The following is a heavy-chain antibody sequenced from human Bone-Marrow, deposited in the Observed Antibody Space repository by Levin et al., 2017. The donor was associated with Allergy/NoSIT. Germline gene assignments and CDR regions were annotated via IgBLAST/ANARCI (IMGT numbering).Heavy chain of an antibody. CDR3: ARDGGHYYDGRGNFGLDY. J-gene: IGHJ4*02. D-gene: IGHD3-22*01. CDR2: INYDGRT. Sequence: ESLKISCNVSGVFISSSNYYWAWIRQSPGGGLDWIGSINYDGRTYYSPPLKSRITILVDTSKNQFSLELTSVTAADTAVYFCARDGGHYYDGRGNFGLDYWGQGALVVVSP. V-gene: IGHV4-39*07. CDR1: GVFISSSNYY.